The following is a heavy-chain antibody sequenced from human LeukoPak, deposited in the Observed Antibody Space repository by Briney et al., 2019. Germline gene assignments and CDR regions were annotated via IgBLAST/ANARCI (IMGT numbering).Heavy chain of an antibody. J-gene: IGHJ4*02. CDR2: SSSGGSAM. D-gene: IGHD6-19*01. CDR1: GFTFSSYE. CDR3: VGDPSVAGDDY. Sequence: PGGSLRLSCAASGFTFSSYEMNWLRQAPGKGLEWVSYSSSGGSAMYYADSVKGRFTISRDNAKNSLYLQMNSLRAEDTAVYYCVGDPSVAGDDYWGQGTLVTVSS. V-gene: IGHV3-48*03.